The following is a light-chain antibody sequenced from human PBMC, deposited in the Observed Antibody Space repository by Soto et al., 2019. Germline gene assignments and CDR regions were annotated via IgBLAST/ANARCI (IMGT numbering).Light chain of an antibody. J-gene: IGKJ1*01. Sequence: TVLSQSPGKLSLSSGETANLSCRASQSVSSSYLGWYQQKPGQAHRLLIYGAYNRATGIQDRFSGSGSGTDFTLTIRRLEPEDFAVYYCKQYDRSPWTVGQGTKVDIK. CDR2: GAY. CDR1: QSVSSSY. CDR3: KQYDRSPWT. V-gene: IGKV3-20*01.